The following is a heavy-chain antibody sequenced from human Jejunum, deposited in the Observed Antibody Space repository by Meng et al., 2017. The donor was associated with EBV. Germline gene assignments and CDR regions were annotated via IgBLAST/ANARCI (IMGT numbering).Heavy chain of an antibody. CDR3: ASVRHGNSWVTLDY. CDR1: GFTFSAHY. J-gene: IGHJ4*02. Sequence: GTGWFKPGSALRPYCQDPGFTFSAHYMQRTRPSLRKELKWLSSISSRGDDLNYEDYVTGRFTISRDNAKKLLLLQMKSLRVEDTAVYYCASVRHGNSWVTLDYWGQGTLVTVSS. V-gene: IGHV3-11*01. CDR2: ISSRGDDL. D-gene: IGHD6-13*01.